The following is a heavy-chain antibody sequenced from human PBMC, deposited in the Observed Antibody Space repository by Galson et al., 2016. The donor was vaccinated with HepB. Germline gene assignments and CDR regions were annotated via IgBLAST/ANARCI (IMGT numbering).Heavy chain of an antibody. D-gene: IGHD2-15*01. CDR3: ARVRCSPFRCQNWFDP. Sequence: CAISGDSVSSNSAAWTWIRQSPLRGLEWLGRTYYRSKWYNDYAVSVKSRISIHPDTSKNQFSLQLNSVTPGDTAVYYCARVRCSPFRCQNWFDPWGQGTLVTVSS. V-gene: IGHV6-1*01. CDR2: TYYRSKWYN. J-gene: IGHJ5*02. CDR1: GDSVSSNSAA.